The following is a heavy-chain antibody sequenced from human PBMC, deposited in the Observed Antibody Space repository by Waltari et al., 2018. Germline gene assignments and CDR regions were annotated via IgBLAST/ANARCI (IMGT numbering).Heavy chain of an antibody. CDR2: INPSGGST. CDR3: ARDWGTGTPQGGD. CDR1: GYTFTSSY. V-gene: IGHV1-46*01. Sequence: QVQLVQSGAEVKKPGASVKVSCKASGYTFTSSYMHWKPQAPGQGLEWMGIINPSGGSTSYAQKFQGRVTMTRDTSTSTVYMELSSLRSEDTAVYYCARDWGTGTPQGGDWGQGTLVTVSS. J-gene: IGHJ4*02. D-gene: IGHD1-1*01.